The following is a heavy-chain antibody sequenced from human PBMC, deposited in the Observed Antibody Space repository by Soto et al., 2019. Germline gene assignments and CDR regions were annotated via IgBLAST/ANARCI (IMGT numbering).Heavy chain of an antibody. J-gene: IGHJ6*02. CDR3: ARAGLVVVPAAMGGSDYGMDV. CDR2: IYYSGST. Sequence: SETLSLTCTVSGGSISSYYWILIRQPPGKGLEWIGYIYYSGSTNYNPSLKSRVTISVDTSKNQFSLKLSSVTAADTAVYYCARAGLVVVPAAMGGSDYGMDVWGQGTTVTV. CDR1: GGSISSYY. D-gene: IGHD2-2*01. V-gene: IGHV4-59*01.